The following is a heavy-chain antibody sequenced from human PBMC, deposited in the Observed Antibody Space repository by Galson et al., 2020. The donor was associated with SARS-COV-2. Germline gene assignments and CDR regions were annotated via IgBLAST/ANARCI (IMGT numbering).Heavy chain of an antibody. CDR1: GASIHRINYD. CDR2: IESSRTT. V-gene: IGHV4-39*01. CDR3: ARWHIDMAIITGHYFDS. J-gene: IGHJ4*02. D-gene: IGHD3-16*01. Sequence: SRILSITSAVSGASIHRINYDCASIRQPPGNPLQRLRCIESSRTTSYNPSLERRVTISVDPSNNQSSLKLRSVTATDTATYSWARWHIDMAIITGHYFDSWGQGTLVTVSS.